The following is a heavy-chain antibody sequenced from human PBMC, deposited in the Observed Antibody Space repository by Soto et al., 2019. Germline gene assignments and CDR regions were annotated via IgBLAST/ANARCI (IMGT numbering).Heavy chain of an antibody. CDR1: GYTFSSYR. V-gene: IGHV5-51*01. CDR2: ISPGDSDT. D-gene: IGHD3-9*01. J-gene: IGHJ4*02. CDR3: ARHATYYDILSGYYFDY. Sequence: GESLKIFCKGSGYTFSSYRIGWVRQVPGKGLEWMGIISPGDSDTKYSQSFQGQVTISADKSISTAYLQWNSLRASDTAMYYCARHATYYDILSGYYFDYWGQGTLVTVSS.